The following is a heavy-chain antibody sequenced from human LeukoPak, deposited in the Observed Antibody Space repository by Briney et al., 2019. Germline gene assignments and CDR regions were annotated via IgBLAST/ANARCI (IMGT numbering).Heavy chain of an antibody. D-gene: IGHD5-18*01. Sequence: PGGSLRLSCAASGFTFSSYAMSWVRQAPGKGLEWVSAISGSGGSTYYADSVKGRFTISRDNSKNTLYLQMNSLRAEDTAVYYCARSHGEWYTAIEYYFDYWGQGTLVTVSS. J-gene: IGHJ4*02. CDR2: ISGSGGST. V-gene: IGHV3-23*01. CDR3: ARSHGEWYTAIEYYFDY. CDR1: GFTFSSYA.